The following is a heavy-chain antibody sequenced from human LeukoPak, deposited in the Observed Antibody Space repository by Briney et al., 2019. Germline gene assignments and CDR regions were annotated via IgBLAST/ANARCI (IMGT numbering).Heavy chain of an antibody. Sequence: GGSLRLSCAAPEFTFSSYAMSWVRQAPGKGLEWVSSISGSGGTTYYANSVKGRFTISRDNSKSTLYLQMNSLRAEDTAVYYCARDHLAGFDPWGQGTLVTVSS. J-gene: IGHJ5*02. CDR3: ARDHLAGFDP. D-gene: IGHD3-16*01. CDR1: EFTFSSYA. CDR2: ISGSGGTT. V-gene: IGHV3-23*01.